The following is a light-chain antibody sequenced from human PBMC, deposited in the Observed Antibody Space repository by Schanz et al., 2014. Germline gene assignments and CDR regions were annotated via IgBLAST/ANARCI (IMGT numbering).Light chain of an antibody. J-gene: IGKJ4*01. V-gene: IGKV3-15*01. CDR3: QQHSNWPLT. CDR1: QSVSSN. CDR2: GAS. Sequence: EIVMTQSPATLSVSPGERATLSCRASQSVSSNVAWYQQKAGQAPRLLIFGASTRATDIPARFSGSGSGTDFTLTISSLQSEDFALYYCQQHSNWPLTFGGGTKVEIK.